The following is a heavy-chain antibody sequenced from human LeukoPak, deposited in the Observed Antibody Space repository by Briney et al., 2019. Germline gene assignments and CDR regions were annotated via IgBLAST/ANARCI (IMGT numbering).Heavy chain of an antibody. CDR3: AKRDYYESSGYSPLFDY. CDR2: ISASGGTT. D-gene: IGHD3-22*01. CDR1: GFTFTSYA. Sequence: GGSLRLSCAASGFTFTSYAMSWVRQAPGEGLEWVSIISASGGTTYYADSVKGRFTISRDNSKNTLFLQMNSLRAEDTAVYYCAKRDYYESSGYSPLFDYWGQGTLVTVSS. V-gene: IGHV3-23*01. J-gene: IGHJ4*02.